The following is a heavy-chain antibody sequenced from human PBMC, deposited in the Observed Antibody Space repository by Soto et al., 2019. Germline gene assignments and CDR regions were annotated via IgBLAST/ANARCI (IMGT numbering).Heavy chain of an antibody. J-gene: IGHJ5*02. V-gene: IGHV4-59*01. CDR3: ARDYGDYGRGYNWFDP. CDR2: IYYSGST. Sequence: PSETLSLTCTVSGGSISSYYWSWIRQPPGKGLEWIGYIYYSGSTNYNPSLKSRVTITVDTSKNQFSLKLSSVTAADTAVYYCARDYGDYGRGYNWFDPWGQGTLVTVSS. CDR1: GGSISSYY. D-gene: IGHD4-17*01.